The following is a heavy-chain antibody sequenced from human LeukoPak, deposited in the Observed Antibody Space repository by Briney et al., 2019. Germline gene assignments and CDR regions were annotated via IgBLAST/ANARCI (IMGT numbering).Heavy chain of an antibody. CDR3: SRKSKYLDY. J-gene: IGHJ4*02. D-gene: IGHD1-14*01. CDR1: GFNFRDYD. CDR2: IRSNAYGGTT. V-gene: IGHV3-49*04. Sequence: GGSLRLSCVTSGFNFRDYDLTWVRQAPGKGLEWVCFIRSNAYGGTTEFAASVRARFLFSRDDSNSVDYLIMKSLKTEDTALYYCSRKSKYLDYWGQGTLVTVSS.